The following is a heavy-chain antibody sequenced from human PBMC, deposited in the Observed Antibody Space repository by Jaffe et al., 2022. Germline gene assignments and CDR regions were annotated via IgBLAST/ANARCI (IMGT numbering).Heavy chain of an antibody. CDR1: GYTFNGYY. CDR2: INPKTGRT. D-gene: IGHD6-6*01. Sequence: QVQLVQSGAEVKKPGASVRISCKASGYTFNGYYMHWVRQAPGQGLEYMGRINPKTGRTNYAQRFQGRVTMTTDTSISTAYMELTSLISDDTAMYYCAKDVEVFQYSNSSDDFWGQGTLVTVSS. J-gene: IGHJ4*02. CDR3: AKDVEVFQYSNSSDDF. V-gene: IGHV1-2*06.